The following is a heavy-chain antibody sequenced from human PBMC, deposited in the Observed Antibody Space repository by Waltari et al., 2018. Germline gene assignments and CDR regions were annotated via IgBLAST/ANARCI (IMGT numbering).Heavy chain of an antibody. Sequence: EVQLVESGGGLVQPGGSLRLSCAASGFTFSSYAMSWVRQAPGKGLEWVAAISGSGGSTYYAACVKGRFTISRDNSKSTLYVQRNRLGAEDAAVYYCAKGGVYYDILTGYFDYWGQGTLVTDSS. CDR3: AKGGVYYDILTGYFDY. J-gene: IGHJ4*02. V-gene: IGHV3-23*04. D-gene: IGHD3-9*01. CDR1: GFTFSSYA. CDR2: ISGSGGST.